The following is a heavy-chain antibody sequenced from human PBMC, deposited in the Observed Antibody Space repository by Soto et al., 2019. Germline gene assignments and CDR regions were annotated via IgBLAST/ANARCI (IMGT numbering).Heavy chain of an antibody. Sequence: PSETLSLTCTVSGDSISTYYWSWIRQPPGKGLEWIGYIYYSGSTTYNPSLKSRVTISIDTSKNQFSLKLTSVTAEDTAVYYCARCTIFGVVIGGYYFDYWGRGTLVTVSS. V-gene: IGHV4-59*12. CDR3: ARCTIFGVVIGGYYFDY. CDR1: GDSISTYY. CDR2: IYYSGST. J-gene: IGHJ4*02. D-gene: IGHD3-3*01.